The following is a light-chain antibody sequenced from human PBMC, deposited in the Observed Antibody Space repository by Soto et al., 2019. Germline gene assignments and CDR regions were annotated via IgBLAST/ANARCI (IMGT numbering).Light chain of an antibody. V-gene: IGKV1-39*01. CDR3: QQTYSSSWT. Sequence: DIQMTQSPSSLSASVGDSVTITCRASQSVRNCLNWYQHKPGKAPKLLIYGASRLQTGVPSRFSGSGSGTDFTLTVSSLQPEDFATYYCQQTYSSSWTFGQGTKVEIK. CDR2: GAS. CDR1: QSVRNC. J-gene: IGKJ1*01.